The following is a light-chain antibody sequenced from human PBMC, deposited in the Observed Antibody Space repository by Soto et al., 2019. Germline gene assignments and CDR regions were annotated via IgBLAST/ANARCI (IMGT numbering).Light chain of an antibody. CDR1: HSISTY. CDR3: QQCYSTPWT. V-gene: IGKV1-39*01. CDR2: AAS. Sequence: DIQMTQSPSSLSASVGDRVTITCRASHSISTYLNWYQQKPGKAPTLLIRAASTLRNGVASRFSGSGSGTDFTLTISSLRPEDFATYYCQQCYSTPWTFGQGTKVEIK. J-gene: IGKJ1*01.